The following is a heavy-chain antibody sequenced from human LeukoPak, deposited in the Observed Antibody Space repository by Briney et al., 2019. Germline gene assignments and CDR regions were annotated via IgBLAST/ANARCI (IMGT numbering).Heavy chain of an antibody. J-gene: IGHJ4*02. CDR2: MSGSGGST. D-gene: IGHD2-21*02. CDR1: GSTFSAYG. CDR3: AKDMLWGSLSGGDRGYFDY. V-gene: IGHV3-23*01. Sequence: PGGSLRLSCAASGSTFSAYGMTWVRQAPGKGLEWVSGMSGSGGSTDYADSVKGRFTISRDNSKNTVYLQMNSLRAEDTAVYYCAKDMLWGSLSGGDRGYFDYWGQGTLVTVSS.